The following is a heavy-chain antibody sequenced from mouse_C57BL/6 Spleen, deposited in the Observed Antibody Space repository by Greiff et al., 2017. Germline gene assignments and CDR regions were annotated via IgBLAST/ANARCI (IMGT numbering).Heavy chain of an antibody. J-gene: IGHJ1*03. CDR2: INPNNGGT. Sequence: EVQLQQSGPELVKPGASVQISCKASGYTFTDSYMNWVKQSPGPSLEWIGDINPNNGGTSYNQKFKGKATLTVDKSSSTAYMELRSLPSEESAVDYCARLGTTVVANWYFDVWGTGTTVTVSS. CDR3: ARLGTTVVANWYFDV. D-gene: IGHD1-1*01. CDR1: GYTFTDSY. V-gene: IGHV1-26*01.